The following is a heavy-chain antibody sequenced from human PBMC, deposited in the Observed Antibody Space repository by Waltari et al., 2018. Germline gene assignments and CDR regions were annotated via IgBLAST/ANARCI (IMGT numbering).Heavy chain of an antibody. CDR1: GFPFRIYT. CDR2: ISGTSYYI. D-gene: IGHD2-21*02. Sequence: EVQLVESGGGLVKPGGSLRLSCAASGFPFRIYTMTWVRQAPGKGLEWVSSISGTSYYIYHADSVKGRFTTSRDNAKNSLYLQMNSLRAEDTAVYYCARETEEAFDFWGRGTMVTVSS. V-gene: IGHV3-21*01. CDR3: ARETEEAFDF. J-gene: IGHJ3*01.